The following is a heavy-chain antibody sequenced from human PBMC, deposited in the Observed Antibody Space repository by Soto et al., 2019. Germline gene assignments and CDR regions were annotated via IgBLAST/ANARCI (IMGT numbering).Heavy chain of an antibody. CDR2: IHESGKT. CDR3: ARGSGYTASDF. Sequence: QVQLQESGPGLVKPSETLSLTCTVSGGSISTSYWSWIRQPPGKGLEWIGYIHESGKTNYNPSLTSRVATSVDTSKNQFSLRLSSVTAADTAIYYCARGSGYTASDFWGQGTLVTVSS. D-gene: IGHD3-22*01. CDR1: GGSISTSY. V-gene: IGHV4-59*01. J-gene: IGHJ4*01.